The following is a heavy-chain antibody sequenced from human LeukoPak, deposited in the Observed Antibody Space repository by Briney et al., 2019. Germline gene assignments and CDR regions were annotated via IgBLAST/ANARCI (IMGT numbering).Heavy chain of an antibody. CDR2: ISGSGGST. CDR3: AKGSGDSCFSPLDS. J-gene: IGHJ4*02. D-gene: IGHD2-15*01. CDR1: GFSFSSYA. V-gene: IGHV3-23*01. Sequence: GGSLRLSCAASGFSFSSYAMNWVRQAPGKGLEWVSAISGSGGSTYYADSVKGRFTISRDNSKNTLSLQMNSLRAEDTAVYYCAKGSGDSCFSPLDSWGQGALVTVSS.